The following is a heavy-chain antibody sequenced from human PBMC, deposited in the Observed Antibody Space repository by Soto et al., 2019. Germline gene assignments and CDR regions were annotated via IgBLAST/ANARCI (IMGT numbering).Heavy chain of an antibody. CDR1: GFTFSSYA. CDR2: ISYDGSNK. CDR3: AREGRGYSGYDGFDY. V-gene: IGHV3-30-3*01. J-gene: IGHJ4*02. D-gene: IGHD5-12*01. Sequence: QVQLVESGGGVVQPGRSLRLSCAASGFTFSSYAMHWVRQAPGKGLEWVAVISYDGSNKYYADSVKGRFTISRDNSKNTLYLQMNSLRAEDTAVYYCAREGRGYSGYDGFDYWGQGTLVTVSS.